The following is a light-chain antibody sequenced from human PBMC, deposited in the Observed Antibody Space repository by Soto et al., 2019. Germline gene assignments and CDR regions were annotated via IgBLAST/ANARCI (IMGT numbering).Light chain of an antibody. J-gene: IGKJ1*01. Sequence: EIVLTQSPGTLSLSPGERATLSCRASQSVSSSYLAWYQQKPGQAPRLLIYDASNRATGIPARFSGSGSGTEFTRTISSLEPEDFAVYYCQQRSNWPWKFGQVTKVEIK. CDR2: DAS. CDR3: QQRSNWPWK. CDR1: QSVSSSY. V-gene: IGKV3D-20*02.